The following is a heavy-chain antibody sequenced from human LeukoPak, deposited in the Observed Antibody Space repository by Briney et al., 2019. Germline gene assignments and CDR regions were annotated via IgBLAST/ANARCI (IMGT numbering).Heavy chain of an antibody. CDR2: FHPENGET. CDR3: APPRIANYYPPRY. CDR1: GYTFTKLS. D-gene: IGHD4/OR15-4a*01. Sequence: ASVKVSCKVSGYTFTKLSMHWVRQAPGKGLEWMGGFHPENGETIYAQKFQGRVTMTEDTSTDTAYMELSSLTSEDTAVYYCAPPRIANYYPPRYWGQGTLVTVSS. V-gene: IGHV1-24*01. J-gene: IGHJ4*02.